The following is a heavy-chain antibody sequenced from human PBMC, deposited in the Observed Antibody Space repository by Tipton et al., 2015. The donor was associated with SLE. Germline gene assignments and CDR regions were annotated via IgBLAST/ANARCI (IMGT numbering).Heavy chain of an antibody. V-gene: IGHV4-34*01. CDR2: INHSGST. J-gene: IGHJ3*02. Sequence: TLSLTCAVYGGSFSGYYWSWIRQPPGKGLEWIGEINHSGSTNYNPSLKSRVTISVDTSKNQFSLKLSSVTAADTAVYYCARIQLWFYAFDIWGQGTMVTVSS. CDR1: GGSFSGYY. D-gene: IGHD5-18*01. CDR3: ARIQLWFYAFDI.